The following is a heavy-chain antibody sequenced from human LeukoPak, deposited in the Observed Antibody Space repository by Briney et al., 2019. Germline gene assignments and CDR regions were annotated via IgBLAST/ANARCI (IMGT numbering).Heavy chain of an antibody. D-gene: IGHD3-10*01. CDR2: ISGGGDGA. Sequence: GGSLRLSCAASGFIFSTCAMNWVRQAPGKGLEWVSTISGGGDGALYADAVKGRFTISRDNSKNTLFLQMNSLRAEDTAVYYCARAGAGSYYGGFDYWGQGSLVTV. CDR1: GFIFSTCA. CDR3: ARAGAGSYYGGFDY. J-gene: IGHJ4*02. V-gene: IGHV3-23*01.